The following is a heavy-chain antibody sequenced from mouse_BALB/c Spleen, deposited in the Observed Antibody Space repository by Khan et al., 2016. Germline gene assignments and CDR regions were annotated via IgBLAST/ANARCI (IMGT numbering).Heavy chain of an antibody. V-gene: IGHV3-8*02. CDR3: ARWEGNYGYYAMDY. D-gene: IGHD1-1*01. Sequence: EVQLQESGPSLVKPSQTLSLTCSVTGDSITSGYWNWIRKFPGNKLEYMGYISYSGSTYYNPSLTSRISITRDTSKNQSYLQLNSVTTEDTATYYCARWEGNYGYYAMDYWGQGTSVTVDS. CDR1: GDSITSGY. CDR2: ISYSGST. J-gene: IGHJ4*01.